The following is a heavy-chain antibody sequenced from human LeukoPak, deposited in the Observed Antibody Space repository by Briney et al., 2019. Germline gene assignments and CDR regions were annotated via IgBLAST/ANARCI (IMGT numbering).Heavy chain of an antibody. CDR3: ARDCYDFWSGYSLYGY. CDR1: GFTFSSYA. V-gene: IGHV3-23*01. J-gene: IGHJ4*02. Sequence: PGGSLRLSCAASGFTFSSYAMSWVRQAPGKGLEWVSAISGSGGTTYYVDSVKGRFTISRDNAKNSLYLQMNSLRAEDTAVYYCARDCYDFWSGYSLYGYWGQGTLVTVSS. CDR2: ISGSGGTT. D-gene: IGHD3-3*01.